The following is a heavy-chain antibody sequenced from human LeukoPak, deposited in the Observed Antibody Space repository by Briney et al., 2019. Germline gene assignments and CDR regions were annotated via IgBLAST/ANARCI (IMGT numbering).Heavy chain of an antibody. V-gene: IGHV3-23*01. CDR1: GFTFSSYA. Sequence: PGGSLRLSCAASGFTFSSYAMSWVRQAPGKGLEWVSAISGSGGSTYYADSVKGRFTISRDNSKNTLYLQMNSLRAEGTAVYYCAKSGDGCSGGSCYTPYDWGQGTLVTVSS. CDR2: ISGSGGST. J-gene: IGHJ4*02. D-gene: IGHD2-15*01. CDR3: AKSGDGCSGGSCYTPYD.